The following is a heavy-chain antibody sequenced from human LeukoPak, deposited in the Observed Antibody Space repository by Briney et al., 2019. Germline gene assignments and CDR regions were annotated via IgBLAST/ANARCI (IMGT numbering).Heavy chain of an antibody. V-gene: IGHV4-4*07. J-gene: IGHJ1*01. CDR1: GGSISLYY. D-gene: IGHD2/OR15-2a*01. CDR2: IFTSGIT. Sequence: PSETLSLTCTVSGGSISLYYWNWIRQPAGKGLEWIGRIFTSGITNYNPSLKSRVTISVDTSKNQFSLKLSSVTAADTAVYYCARDFTFGSASAPTVYQH. CDR3: ARDFTFGSASAPTVYQH.